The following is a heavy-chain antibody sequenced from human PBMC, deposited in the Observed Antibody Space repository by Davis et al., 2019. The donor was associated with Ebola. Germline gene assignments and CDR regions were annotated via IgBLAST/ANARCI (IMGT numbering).Heavy chain of an antibody. CDR3: AGGITIFGVVDV. CDR1: GGTFSSYA. Sequence: SVKVSCKASGGTFSSYAISWVRQAPGQGLEWMGGIIPIFGTANYAQKFQGRVTITADKSTSTAYMELSSLRSEDTAVYYCAGGITIFGVVDVWGQGTTVTVSS. D-gene: IGHD3-3*01. V-gene: IGHV1-69*06. CDR2: IIPIFGTA. J-gene: IGHJ6*02.